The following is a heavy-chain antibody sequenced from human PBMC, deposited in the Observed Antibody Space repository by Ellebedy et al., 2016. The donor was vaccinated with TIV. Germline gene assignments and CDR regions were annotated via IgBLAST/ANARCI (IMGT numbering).Heavy chain of an antibody. V-gene: IGHV3-64D*09. D-gene: IGHD2-8*02. CDR3: VTTLVATVGDF. CDR2: INSHGDTT. CDR1: GLTFSSYA. J-gene: IGHJ4*02. Sequence: PGGSLRLSCSASGLTFSSYALHWIRQAPGKGLEYVAAINSHGDTTHYADPVKGRFTISRDNSKNALFLQMSSLTAEDTAVYYCVTTLVATVGDFWGQGTLVTVSS.